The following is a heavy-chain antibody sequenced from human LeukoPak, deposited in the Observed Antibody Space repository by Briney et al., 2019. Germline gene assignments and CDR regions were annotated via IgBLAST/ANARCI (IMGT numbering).Heavy chain of an antibody. Sequence: GGSLRLSCATSQFNFKKFGMTWVRQAPGKGLEWVSSINGVGTQYADSVQGRFAISRDNSKNTLYLQMNSLRAEDTAVYYCAKDTPVGSWSVDYWGQGTLVTVSS. V-gene: IGHV3-23*01. CDR2: INGVGT. D-gene: IGHD2-15*01. J-gene: IGHJ4*02. CDR3: AKDTPVGSWSVDY. CDR1: QFNFKKFG.